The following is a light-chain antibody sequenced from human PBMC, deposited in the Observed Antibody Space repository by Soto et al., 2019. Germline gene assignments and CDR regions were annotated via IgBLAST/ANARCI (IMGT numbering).Light chain of an antibody. CDR3: QQYNNWPQT. J-gene: IGKJ1*01. CDR2: GAS. V-gene: IGKV3-15*01. CDR1: QSVSSN. Sequence: EIVMTQSPATLSVSPGERATLCCRASQSVSSNLAWYQQKPGQAPRLLIYGASTRATGIPARFSGSGSGIEFTLTISSLQSEDFAVYYCQQYNNWPQTFGQGTKVEIK.